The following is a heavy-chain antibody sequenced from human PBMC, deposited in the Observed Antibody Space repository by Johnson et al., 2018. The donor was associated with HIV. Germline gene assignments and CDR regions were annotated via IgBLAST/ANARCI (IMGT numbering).Heavy chain of an antibody. CDR2: ISYDGSNK. D-gene: IGHD6-6*01. Sequence: QVQLVESGGGVVQPGRSLRLSCAASGFTFSSYAMHWVRQAPGKGLEWVAVISYDGSNKYYADSVKGRFTISRDNSKNTLYLQMNSRRAEGTAVYYCARYKGIAARLGAFDIWGQGTMVTVSS. J-gene: IGHJ3*02. CDR1: GFTFSSYA. V-gene: IGHV3-30-3*01. CDR3: ARYKGIAARLGAFDI.